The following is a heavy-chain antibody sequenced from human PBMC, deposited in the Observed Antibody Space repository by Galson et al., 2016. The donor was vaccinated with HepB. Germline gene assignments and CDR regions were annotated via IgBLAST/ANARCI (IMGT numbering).Heavy chain of an antibody. V-gene: IGHV5-51*01. D-gene: IGHD6-6*01. Sequence: QSGAEVKKPGESLRISCKSSGYSFTTYWIGWVRQMPGKGLECMGIIYPGDSDTRYSPSFQGQVTISADKSISTAYLQWSSLKASDTAIYYCARRQGSSFSFDYWGQGTLVTVSS. J-gene: IGHJ4*02. CDR1: GYSFTTYW. CDR2: IYPGDSDT. CDR3: ARRQGSSFSFDY.